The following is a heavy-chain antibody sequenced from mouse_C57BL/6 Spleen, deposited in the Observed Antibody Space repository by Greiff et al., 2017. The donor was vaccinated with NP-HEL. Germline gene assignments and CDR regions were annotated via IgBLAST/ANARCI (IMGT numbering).Heavy chain of an antibody. Sequence: EVKLMESGGGLVKPGGSLKLSCAASGFTFSDYGMHWVRQAPEKGLEWVAYISSGSSTIYYADTVKGRFTISRDNAKNTLFLQMTSLRSEDTAMYYCARRWLGNAMDYWGQGTSVTVSS. CDR1: GFTFSDYG. CDR2: ISSGSSTI. V-gene: IGHV5-17*01. D-gene: IGHD1-1*02. CDR3: ARRWLGNAMDY. J-gene: IGHJ4*01.